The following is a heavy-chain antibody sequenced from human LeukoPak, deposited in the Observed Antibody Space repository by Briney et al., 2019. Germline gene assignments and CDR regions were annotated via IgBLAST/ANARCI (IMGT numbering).Heavy chain of an antibody. CDR1: GGSFSGYY. V-gene: IGHV4-34*01. CDR3: ARRGKYDSSGYYYVSPAKNYYYYYMDV. CDR2: INHSGST. D-gene: IGHD3-22*01. Sequence: PSETLSLTCAVYGGSFSGYYWSWIRQPPGKGLEWIGEINHSGSTNYSPSLKSRVTISVDTSKNQFSLKLSSVTAADTAVYYCARRGKYDSSGYYYVSPAKNYYYYYMDVWGKGTTVTISS. J-gene: IGHJ6*03.